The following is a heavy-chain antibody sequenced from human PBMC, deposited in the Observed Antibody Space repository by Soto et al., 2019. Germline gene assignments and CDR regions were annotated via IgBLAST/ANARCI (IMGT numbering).Heavy chain of an antibody. V-gene: IGHV1-58*01. CDR3: AAEGSYYDFWSGSLPNTDGMDV. CDR1: GFTFTSSA. J-gene: IGHJ6*02. D-gene: IGHD3-3*01. CDR2: IVVGSGNT. Sequence: QMQLVQSGPEVKKPGTSVKVSCKASGFTFTSSAVQWVRQARGQRLDWIGWIVVGSGNTNYAQKFQERVNITRDMSTSTAYMELSSLRSEHTAVYYCAAEGSYYDFWSGSLPNTDGMDVWGQGTKVTVSS.